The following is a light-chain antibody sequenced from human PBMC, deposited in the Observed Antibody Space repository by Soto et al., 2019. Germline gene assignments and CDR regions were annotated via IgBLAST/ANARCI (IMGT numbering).Light chain of an antibody. CDR1: SGSVSTSYY. V-gene: IGLV8-61*01. Sequence: QAVVTQEPSFSVSPGRTVTLTCGLSSGSVSTSYYPSWYQRTPGQAPRTLIYNTNTPSSGVPDRFSGSILGNKAALTITGAQADDESDYYCVLYMGSGTWVFGGGTKVTVL. J-gene: IGLJ3*02. CDR3: VLYMGSGTWV. CDR2: NTN.